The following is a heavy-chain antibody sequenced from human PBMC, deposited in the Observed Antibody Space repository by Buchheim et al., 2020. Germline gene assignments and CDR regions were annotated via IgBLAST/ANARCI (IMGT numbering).Heavy chain of an antibody. CDR2: IYYSGST. V-gene: IGHV4-39*07. Sequence: QLQLQESGPGLVKPSETLSPTCTVSGGSISSSSYYWGWIRQPPGKGLEWIGSIYYSGSTYYNPSLKSRVTISVDTSKNQFSLKLSSVTAADTAVYYCARDRYCSGGSCPDNWFDPWGQGTL. D-gene: IGHD2-15*01. J-gene: IGHJ5*02. CDR1: GGSISSSSYY. CDR3: ARDRYCSGGSCPDNWFDP.